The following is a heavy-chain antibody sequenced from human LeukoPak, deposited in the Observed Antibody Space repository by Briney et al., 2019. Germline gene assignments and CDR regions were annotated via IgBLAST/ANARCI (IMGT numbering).Heavy chain of an antibody. D-gene: IGHD3-22*01. J-gene: IGHJ6*03. V-gene: IGHV4-39*01. CDR1: GGSISSGSYY. CDR2: INHSGST. CDR3: ARQTAVLTYYYMDV. Sequence: SETLSLTCTVSGGSISSGSYYWSWIRQPPGKGLEWIGEINHSGSTNYNPSLKSQVTISVDTSKNQFSLKLSSVTAADTAVYYCARQTAVLTYYYMDVWGKGTTVTISS.